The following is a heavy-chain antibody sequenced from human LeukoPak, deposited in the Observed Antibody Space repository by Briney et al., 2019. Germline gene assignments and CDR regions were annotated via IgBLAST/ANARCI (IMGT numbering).Heavy chain of an antibody. CDR3: AKLPAYDPLRYYFDY. Sequence: HSGGSLRLSCAASGFTFSSYAMSWVRQAPGKGLEWVSGISGSGATTYYADSVKGRFTISRDNSKNTLYLQVNSLRAEDTAVYYCAKLPAYDPLRYYFDYWGQGTLATVSS. V-gene: IGHV3-23*01. D-gene: IGHD3-3*01. CDR1: GFTFSSYA. CDR2: ISGSGATT. J-gene: IGHJ4*02.